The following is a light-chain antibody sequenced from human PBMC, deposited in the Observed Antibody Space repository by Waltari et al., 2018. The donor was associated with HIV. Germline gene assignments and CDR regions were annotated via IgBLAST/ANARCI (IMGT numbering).Light chain of an antibody. J-gene: IGKJ4*01. CDR1: QSLLHSNGYNY. CDR2: LGS. CDR3: MQGLQTPET. Sequence: DIVLTQSPLSLPVTPGEPASISCRSSQSLLHSNGYNYLNWYLQKPGQSPHLLIYLGSYRASGVPDRFSGCGSGTDFTLKISRVEAEDVGVYYCMQGLQTPETFGGGTKVEIK. V-gene: IGKV2-28*01.